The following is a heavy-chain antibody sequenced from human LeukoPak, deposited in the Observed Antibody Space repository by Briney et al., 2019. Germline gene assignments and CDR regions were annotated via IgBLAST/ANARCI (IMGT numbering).Heavy chain of an antibody. J-gene: IGHJ4*02. Sequence: PSETLSLTCTVSGGSISSYYWSWIRQPPGKGLEWIGYIYYSGSTNYNPSLKSRVTISVDTSKNQFSLKLSSVTAADTAVYYCARHYAGYSGYDGSFDYWGQGTLVTVSS. CDR3: ARHYAGYSGYDGSFDY. CDR2: IYYSGST. CDR1: GGSISSYY. D-gene: IGHD5-12*01. V-gene: IGHV4-59*08.